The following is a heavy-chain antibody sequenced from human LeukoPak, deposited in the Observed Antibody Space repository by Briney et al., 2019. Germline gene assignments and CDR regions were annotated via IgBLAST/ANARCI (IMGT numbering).Heavy chain of an antibody. CDR3: AKDYPTAPPVTAPLFDS. D-gene: IGHD2-21*02. Sequence: GGSLRLSCVASGFTFRNYAMSWVRQAPGKGLEWVSGITGSGDTTFYADSVKGRFTISRDNSRGTLSLQMDSLTAEDTATYHCAKDYPTAPPVTAPLFDSWGQGILVTVSS. J-gene: IGHJ4*02. V-gene: IGHV3-23*01. CDR2: ITGSGDTT. CDR1: GFTFRNYA.